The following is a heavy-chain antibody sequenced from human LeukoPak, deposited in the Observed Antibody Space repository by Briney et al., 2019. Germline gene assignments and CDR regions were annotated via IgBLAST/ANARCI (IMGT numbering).Heavy chain of an antibody. D-gene: IGHD2-2*01. CDR3: ARDPSYHGGYFDY. CDR1: GGSINSYY. J-gene: IGHJ4*02. V-gene: IGHV4-59*01. CDR2: IYYSGST. Sequence: PSETLSLTCTVSGGSINSYYWSWIRQPPGKGLEWIGYIYYSGSTNYNPSLKSRVTISVDTSKNQFSLKLSSVTAADTAVYYRARDPSYHGGYFDYWGQGTLVTVFS.